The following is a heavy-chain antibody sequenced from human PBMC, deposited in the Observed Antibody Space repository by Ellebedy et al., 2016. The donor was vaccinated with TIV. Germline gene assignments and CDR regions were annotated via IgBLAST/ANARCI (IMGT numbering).Heavy chain of an antibody. CDR2: ISGGAGRT. CDR1: GFTFSSYA. Sequence: GGSLRLSXAASGFTFSSYAMTWVRQAPGKGLEWVSSISGGAGRTHYTDSVRGRFTISRDDSKSTLYLQMNSLRADDTAVYFCAKGNGASGYYWGQGTLVTVSS. V-gene: IGHV3-23*01. CDR3: AKGNGASGYY. J-gene: IGHJ4*02. D-gene: IGHD3-22*01.